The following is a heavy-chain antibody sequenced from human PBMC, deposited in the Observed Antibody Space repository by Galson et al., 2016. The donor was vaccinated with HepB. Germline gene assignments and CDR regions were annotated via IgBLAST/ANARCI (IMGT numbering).Heavy chain of an antibody. Sequence: SLRLSCAASGFTFSSYSMNWVRQAPGKGLEWVSYISSSSSTIYYADSVKGRFTISGDNAKNSLYLQMNSLRDEDTAVYYCARAGYYYDSSGYYYYYYGMDVWGQGTTVTVSS. CDR3: ARAGYYYDSSGYYYYYYGMDV. CDR2: ISSSSSTI. J-gene: IGHJ6*02. D-gene: IGHD3-22*01. CDR1: GFTFSSYS. V-gene: IGHV3-48*02.